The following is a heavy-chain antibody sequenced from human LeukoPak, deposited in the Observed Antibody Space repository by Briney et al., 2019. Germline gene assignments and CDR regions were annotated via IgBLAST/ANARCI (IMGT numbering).Heavy chain of an antibody. D-gene: IGHD6-19*01. CDR1: GFTFSSYA. CDR3: ARDWSLAVAGTPYY. Sequence: PGGSLRLSCAASGFTFSSYAMSWVRQAPGKGLVWVSRINSDGSSTSYADSVKGRFTISRDNAKNTLYLQMNSLRAEDTAVYYCARDWSLAVAGTPYYWGQGTLVTVSS. J-gene: IGHJ4*02. CDR2: INSDGSST. V-gene: IGHV3-74*01.